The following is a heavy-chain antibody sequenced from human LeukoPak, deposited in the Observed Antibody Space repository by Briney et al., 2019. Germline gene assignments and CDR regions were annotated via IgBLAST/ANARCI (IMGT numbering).Heavy chain of an antibody. Sequence: SEILSFTCTVSGGSISSYYWSWIRQPPGKGLEWIGYIYYSGSTNYNPSLKSRVTISVDTSKNQFSLKLSSVTAADTAVYYCARVQYSSGWHPFDYWGQGTLVTVSS. CDR2: IYYSGST. V-gene: IGHV4-59*01. J-gene: IGHJ4*02. CDR1: GGSISSYY. CDR3: ARVQYSSGWHPFDY. D-gene: IGHD6-19*01.